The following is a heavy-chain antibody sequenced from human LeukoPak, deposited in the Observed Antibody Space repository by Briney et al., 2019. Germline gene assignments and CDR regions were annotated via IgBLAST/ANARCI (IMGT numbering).Heavy chain of an antibody. CDR1: GFTFPNYD. CDR2: ISDSGHDT. J-gene: IGHJ4*02. V-gene: IGHV3-23*01. Sequence: GGSLRHSCAASGFTFPNYDMSWVRQAPGKGLEWVSTISDSGHDTSYADSVKGRFTISRDNSKNTLYLQMSSLRAEDTALYYCATGEYYFDFWGQGTLVTVSS. D-gene: IGHD3-16*01. CDR3: ATGEYYFDF.